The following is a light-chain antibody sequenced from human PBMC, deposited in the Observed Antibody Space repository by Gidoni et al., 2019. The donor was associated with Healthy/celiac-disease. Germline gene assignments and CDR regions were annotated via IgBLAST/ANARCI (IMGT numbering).Light chain of an antibody. CDR2: DAS. CDR3: QQRSNWPLT. V-gene: IGKV3-11*01. CDR1: QSVSSD. J-gene: IGKJ4*01. Sequence: EIVLTQSPATLSLSPGERATLSCRASQSVSSDLAWYQQKPGQAPRRLIYDASNRATGIPARFSGSGSGTEFTLTISSLEPEDLAVYYCQQRSNWPLTFGGGTKVEIK.